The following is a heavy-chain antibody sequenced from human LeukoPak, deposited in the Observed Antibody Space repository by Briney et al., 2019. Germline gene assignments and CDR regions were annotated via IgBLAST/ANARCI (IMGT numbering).Heavy chain of an antibody. Sequence: PGGCLRLACAASGFTFSSYAMSCVRQAPGEGVEWVSVISGSGGTTYYADSVKGRFTISREKSKNTLYLQMNSLRAEDTALYYCARYQIRMILGGTYYGMDVWGQGTTVTVSS. J-gene: IGHJ6*02. CDR3: ARYQIRMILGGTYYGMDV. D-gene: IGHD1-7*01. CDR2: ISGSGGTT. V-gene: IGHV3-23*01. CDR1: GFTFSSYA.